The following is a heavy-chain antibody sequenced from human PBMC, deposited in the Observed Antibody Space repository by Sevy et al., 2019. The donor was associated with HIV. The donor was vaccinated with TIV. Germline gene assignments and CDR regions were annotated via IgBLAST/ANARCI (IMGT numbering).Heavy chain of an antibody. V-gene: IGHV3-49*03. CDR2: IRSKAYGGTT. J-gene: IGHJ4*02. CDR1: AFTFGDYA. CDR3: TLLTGYCSGGSCEKEYFDY. D-gene: IGHD2-15*01. Sequence: GGSLRLSCTASAFTFGDYAMSWFRQAPGKGLEWVGFIRSKAYGGTTEYAASVKGRFTISRDDSKSIAYLQMNSLKTEDTAVYYCTLLTGYCSGGSCEKEYFDYWGQGTLVTVSS.